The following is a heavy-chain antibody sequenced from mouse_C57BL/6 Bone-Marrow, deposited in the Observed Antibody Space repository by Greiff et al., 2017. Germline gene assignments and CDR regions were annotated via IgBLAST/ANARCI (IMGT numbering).Heavy chain of an antibody. Sequence: QVQLQQPGAELVKPGASVKMSCKASGYTFTSYWITWVKQRPGQGLEWIGDIYPGSGSTNYNEKFKSKATLTVDTSSSTAYMQLSSLTSEDSAVYYGARYGYYSWYFDIWGTGTTVTVSS. CDR1: GYTFTSYW. J-gene: IGHJ1*03. CDR3: ARYGYYSWYFDI. D-gene: IGHD2-3*01. CDR2: IYPGSGST. V-gene: IGHV1-55*01.